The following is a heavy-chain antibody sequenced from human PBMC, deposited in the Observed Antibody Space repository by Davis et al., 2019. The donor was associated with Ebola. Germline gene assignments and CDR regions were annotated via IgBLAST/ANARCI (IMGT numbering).Heavy chain of an antibody. CDR3: ATWELSSSWHYFDY. Sequence: GESLKISCAASGFTFSTYSMNWVRQAPGKGLEWVSYISSSSSTIYYADSVKGRFTISRDNAKNSLYLQMNSLRDEDTAVYYCATWELSSSWHYFDYWGQGTLVTVS. V-gene: IGHV3-48*02. CDR2: ISSSSSTI. CDR1: GFTFSTYS. J-gene: IGHJ4*02. D-gene: IGHD6-13*01.